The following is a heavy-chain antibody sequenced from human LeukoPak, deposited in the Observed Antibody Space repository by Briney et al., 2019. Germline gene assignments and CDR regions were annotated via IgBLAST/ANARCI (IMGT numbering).Heavy chain of an antibody. Sequence: SETLSLTCTGSGGSISSYYWSWIRQPAGKGLEWIGRIYSSGSTNYNPSLKSRVTMSVDTSKNQFSLKLSSVTAADTAVYYCATDTYSYGYYFDYWGQGTLVTVSS. CDR1: GGSISSYY. CDR2: IYSSGST. V-gene: IGHV4-4*07. J-gene: IGHJ4*02. D-gene: IGHD5-18*01. CDR3: ATDTYSYGYYFDY.